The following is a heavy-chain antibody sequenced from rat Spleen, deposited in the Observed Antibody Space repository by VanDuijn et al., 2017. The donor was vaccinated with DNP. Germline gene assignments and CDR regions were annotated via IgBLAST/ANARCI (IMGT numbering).Heavy chain of an antibody. J-gene: IGHJ4*01. CDR2: ISYDGSST. CDR1: GFNFKAYW. Sequence: EVKLVESGGGLVQPGRSLRLSCAASGFNFKAYWMGWVRQAPTKGLEWVATISYDGSSTYYRDSVKGRFTISRDNAKSTQYLQMDSLRSEDTATYYCARHRTIMPYYYAMDAWGQGASVTVSS. V-gene: IGHV5-29*01. D-gene: IGHD1-12*01. CDR3: ARHRTIMPYYYAMDA.